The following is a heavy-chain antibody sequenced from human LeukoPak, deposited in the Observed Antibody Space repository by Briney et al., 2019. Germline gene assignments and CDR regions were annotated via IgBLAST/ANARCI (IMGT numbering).Heavy chain of an antibody. Sequence: SETLSLTCMLSVGSFSTYYWSWMRQPPGRGRERIGYINYVGSTTYSPSPMSRVTISVDASTSQFSLNLTSVTAADTAVYYCARGIKPGLGEAPAYWGHGTLVAVSS. CDR2: INYVGST. CDR3: ARGIKPGLGEAPAY. J-gene: IGHJ4*01. D-gene: IGHD3-10*01. V-gene: IGHV4-59*01. CDR1: VGSFSTYY.